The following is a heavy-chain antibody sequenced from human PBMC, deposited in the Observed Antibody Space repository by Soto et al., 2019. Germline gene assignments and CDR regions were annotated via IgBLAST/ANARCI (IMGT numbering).Heavy chain of an antibody. CDR1: GFTFSSYA. CDR2: ISYDGSNK. V-gene: IGHV3-30-3*01. J-gene: IGHJ4*02. D-gene: IGHD5-18*01. CDR3: GRAASRGYSYGAPFDY. Sequence: QVQLVESGGGVVQPGRSLRLSCAASGFTFSSYAMHWVRQAPGKGLEWVAVISYDGSNKYYADSVKGRFTISRDNSKNTLYLQMNSLRAEDTAVYYCGRAASRGYSYGAPFDYWGQGTLVTVSS.